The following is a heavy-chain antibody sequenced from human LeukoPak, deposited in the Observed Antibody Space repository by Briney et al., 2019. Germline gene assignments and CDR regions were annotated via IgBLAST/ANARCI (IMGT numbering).Heavy chain of an antibody. V-gene: IGHV3-23*01. Sequence: GGSLRLSCAASGFTFSSNAVCWVRQAPGKGLEWVSLIGGTGGTTYYADSVKGRLTISRDNSKNTLYLQMNSLRVEDTAVYYCAKDAHSGSYFDYWGQGILVTVSS. CDR3: AKDAHSGSYFDY. CDR1: GFTFSSNA. J-gene: IGHJ4*01. D-gene: IGHD1-26*01. CDR2: IGGTGGTT.